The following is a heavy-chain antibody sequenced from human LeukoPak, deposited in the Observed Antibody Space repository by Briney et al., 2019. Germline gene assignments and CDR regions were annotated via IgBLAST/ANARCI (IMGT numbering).Heavy chain of an antibody. J-gene: IGHJ5*02. V-gene: IGHV3-33*01. Sequence: GGSVRPSCAASGFTFSSYGMHWVRQAPGKGLEWVAVIWYDGSNKYYADSVKGRFTISRDNSKNTLYLQMNSLRAEDTAVYYCARYYDSSGYMWFDPWGQGTLVTVSS. CDR2: IWYDGSNK. CDR1: GFTFSSYG. D-gene: IGHD3-22*01. CDR3: ARYYDSSGYMWFDP.